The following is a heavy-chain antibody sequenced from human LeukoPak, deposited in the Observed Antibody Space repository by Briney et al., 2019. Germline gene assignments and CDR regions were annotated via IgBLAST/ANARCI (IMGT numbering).Heavy chain of an antibody. D-gene: IGHD3-22*01. J-gene: IGHJ5*02. CDR1: GGSISSYY. CDR2: IYYSGST. Sequence: SETLSLTCTVSGGSISSYYWSWIRQPPGKGLEWIGYIYYSGSTNYIPSLKSRVTISVDTSKNQFSLKLSSVTAADTAVYYCARSYYYDSSGYYYGWFDPWGQGTLVTVSS. V-gene: IGHV4-59*08. CDR3: ARSYYYDSSGYYYGWFDP.